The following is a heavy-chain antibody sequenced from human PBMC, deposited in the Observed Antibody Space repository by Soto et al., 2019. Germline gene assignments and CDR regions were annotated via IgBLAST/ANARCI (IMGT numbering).Heavy chain of an antibody. J-gene: IGHJ6*02. CDR3: AKAIKGGYSYGYVPRYYYYYGMDV. CDR1: GFTFSSYG. Sequence: GGSLRLSCAASGFTFSSYGMRWVRQAPGEGLEWVAVISYDGSNKYYADSAKGRFTISRDNSKNTLYLQMNSLRAEDTAVYYCAKAIKGGYSYGYVPRYYYYYGMDVWGQGTTVTVS. CDR2: ISYDGSNK. V-gene: IGHV3-30*18. D-gene: IGHD5-18*01.